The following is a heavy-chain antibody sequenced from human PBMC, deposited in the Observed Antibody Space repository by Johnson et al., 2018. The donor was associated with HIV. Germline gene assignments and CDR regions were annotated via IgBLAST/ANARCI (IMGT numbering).Heavy chain of an antibody. Sequence: VQLVESGGGLEQPGRSLRLSCAASGFTFDDYAMHWVRQPPGKGLEWVSGISWNSGTIDYADSVKGRFTISRDNAKNSLYLQMNSLRTEDTAFYYCAKEMEDYYYDSSGPLDIWGQGTMVTVSS. CDR2: ISWNSGTI. CDR1: GFTFDDYA. J-gene: IGHJ3*02. V-gene: IGHV3-9*01. D-gene: IGHD3-22*01. CDR3: AKEMEDYYYDSSGPLDI.